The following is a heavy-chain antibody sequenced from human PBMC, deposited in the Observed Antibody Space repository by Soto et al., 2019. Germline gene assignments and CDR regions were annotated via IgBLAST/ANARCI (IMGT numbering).Heavy chain of an antibody. CDR1: GFTFSSYA. D-gene: IGHD3-22*01. Sequence: QVQLVESGGGVVQPGRSLRLSCAASGFTFSSYAMHWVRQAPGKGLEWVAVISYDGSNKYYADSVKGRFTISRDNSKNTLYLQMNGLRAEDTAVYYCASPYYYDSSGYAFDIWGQGTMVTVSS. V-gene: IGHV3-30-3*01. J-gene: IGHJ3*02. CDR3: ASPYYYDSSGYAFDI. CDR2: ISYDGSNK.